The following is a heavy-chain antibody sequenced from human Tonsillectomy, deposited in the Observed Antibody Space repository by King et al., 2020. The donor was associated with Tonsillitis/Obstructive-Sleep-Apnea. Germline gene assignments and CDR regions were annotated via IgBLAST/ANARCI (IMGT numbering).Heavy chain of an antibody. CDR1: EFTFSSYD. Sequence: VQLVESGGGLVQPGGSLRLSCAASEFTFSSYDMHWVRQPTGKDLEWVSAIGTAGDTYYPGSVKGRFTISRENAKNSLYLQMDSLRAGDTAVYYCAREADYYYMDVWGKGTTVTVSS. CDR3: AREADYYYMDV. J-gene: IGHJ6*03. V-gene: IGHV3-13*04. CDR2: IGTAGDT.